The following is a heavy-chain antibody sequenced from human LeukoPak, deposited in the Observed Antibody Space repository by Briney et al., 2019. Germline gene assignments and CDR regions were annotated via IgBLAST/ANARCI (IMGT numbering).Heavy chain of an antibody. CDR2: IYYSGTT. J-gene: IGHJ3*02. D-gene: IGHD3-3*01. V-gene: IGHV4-39*01. Sequence: PSETLSLTCTVSGGSISSRSYYWAWIRQPPGKGLEWIGSIYYSGTTYYNPSLKSRDTISVDTPKNQFSLKLSSVTAADTAVYYCARLGVTFDIWGQGTMVTVSS. CDR1: GGSISSRSYY. CDR3: ARLGVTFDI.